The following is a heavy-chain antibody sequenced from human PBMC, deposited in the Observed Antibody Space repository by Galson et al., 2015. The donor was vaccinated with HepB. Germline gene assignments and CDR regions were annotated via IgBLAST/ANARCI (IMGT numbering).Heavy chain of an antibody. Sequence: SLRLSCAASGFIFSSHAMHWVRQAPGKGLEWVAFIWFDGTNQRHADSVKGRFTISRDNSKNTLYLQMNSLRVEDTAVYYCARGHHYDGSSYYINWGQGTPVTVSS. V-gene: IGHV3-33*01. CDR3: ARGHHYDGSSYYIN. CDR1: GFIFSSHA. D-gene: IGHD3-10*01. J-gene: IGHJ4*02. CDR2: IWFDGTNQ.